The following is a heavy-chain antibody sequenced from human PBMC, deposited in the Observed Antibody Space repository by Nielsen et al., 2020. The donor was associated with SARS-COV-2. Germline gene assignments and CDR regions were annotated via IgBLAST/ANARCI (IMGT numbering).Heavy chain of an antibody. CDR1: GFTFDDYT. J-gene: IGHJ4*02. D-gene: IGHD3-16*01. CDR3: ARIQWGGFDY. V-gene: IGHV3-43*01. CDR2: ISWDGGST. Sequence: GGSLRLSCAASGFTFDDYTMHWVRQAPGKGLEWVSLISWDGGSTYYADSVKGRFTISRDNSKNSLYLQMNSLRTEDTALYYCARIQWGGFDYWGQGTLVTVSS.